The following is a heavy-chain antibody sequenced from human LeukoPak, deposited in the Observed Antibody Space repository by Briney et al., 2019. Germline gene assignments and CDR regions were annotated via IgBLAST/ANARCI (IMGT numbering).Heavy chain of an antibody. Sequence: KPSGTPSLTCTVSGGAISSYYWSWIREPAGEGLGWIGRIYTSGSTNYNPSLKSRVTMSVDTSKNQFSLKLSSVTAADTAVYYCARDRGNWNYPLDYWGQGTLVTVSS. V-gene: IGHV4-4*07. D-gene: IGHD1-7*01. CDR2: IYTSGST. J-gene: IGHJ4*02. CDR1: GGAISSYY. CDR3: ARDRGNWNYPLDY.